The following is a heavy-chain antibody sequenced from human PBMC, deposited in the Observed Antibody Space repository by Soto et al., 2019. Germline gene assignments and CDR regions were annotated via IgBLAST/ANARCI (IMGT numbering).Heavy chain of an antibody. V-gene: IGHV4-30-4*01. CDR3: ARGGLLFELGPH. D-gene: IGHD3-10*01. J-gene: IGHJ4*02. CDR2: IYYSGST. Sequence: PSETLSLTCTVSGGSISSGDYYWSWIRQPPGKGLEWIGYIYYSGSTYYNPSLKSRVTISVDTSKNQFSLKLSSVTAADTAVYYCARGGLLFELGPHWGQGTLVTVSS. CDR1: GGSISSGDYY.